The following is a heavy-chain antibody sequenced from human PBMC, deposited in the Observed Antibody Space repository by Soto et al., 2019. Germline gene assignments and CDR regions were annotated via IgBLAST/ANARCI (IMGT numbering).Heavy chain of an antibody. J-gene: IGHJ4*02. CDR1: GGTFSSYA. CDR2: IIPIFGTA. V-gene: IGHV1-69*12. Sequence: QVQLVQSGAEVKKPGSSVKVSCKASGGTFSSYAISWVRQAPGQGLEWMGGIIPIFGTANYAQKFQGRVTITADESTSTAYMELSSLRSEDTAVYYCARGGIALTSDSSGYFNYWGQGTLVTVSS. CDR3: ARGGIALTSDSSGYFNY. D-gene: IGHD3-22*01.